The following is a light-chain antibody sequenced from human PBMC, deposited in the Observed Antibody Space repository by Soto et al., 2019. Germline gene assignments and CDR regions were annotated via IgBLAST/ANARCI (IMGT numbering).Light chain of an antibody. V-gene: IGKV3-11*01. CDR1: QCVSSD. CDR3: QQRSNWPPS. J-gene: IGKJ1*01. CDR2: DAS. Sequence: EIVLTQSPATLSLSPGERATLSCRASQCVSSDLAWYQQKPGQAPRLLIYDASNSATGIPARFSGSGSGTDCTLTISSLAPEDFAVYYCQQRSNWPPSFGQGTKVEI.